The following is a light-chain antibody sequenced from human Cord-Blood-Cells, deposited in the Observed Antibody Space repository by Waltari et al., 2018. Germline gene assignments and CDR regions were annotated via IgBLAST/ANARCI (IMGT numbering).Light chain of an antibody. J-gene: IGLJ3*02. CDR2: DFS. Sequence: QSALTQPASVSGSPGQSITISCTGTSSDVGGYNYVSWYQQHPGKAPKLMIFDFSKRPSGVSNRFSGSKSGNTASLTSSGLQAEDEADYYGSSYPSSSTWVFGGGTKLTVL. CDR3: SSYPSSSTWV. V-gene: IGLV2-14*01. CDR1: SSDVGGYNY.